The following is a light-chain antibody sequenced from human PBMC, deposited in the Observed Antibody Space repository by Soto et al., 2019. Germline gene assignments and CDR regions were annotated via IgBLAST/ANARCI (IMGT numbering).Light chain of an antibody. Sequence: QSVLTQPPSVSGAPGQRVTISCTGSSSNIGAGYDVHWYQQLPGTAPKLLIYGSSNRPSGVPDRFSGSKSGTSASLAITGLQVDDEADYYCQSYDSSLSGSEVFGGGTKLTVL. J-gene: IGLJ2*01. CDR2: GSS. V-gene: IGLV1-40*01. CDR3: QSYDSSLSGSEV. CDR1: SSNIGAGYD.